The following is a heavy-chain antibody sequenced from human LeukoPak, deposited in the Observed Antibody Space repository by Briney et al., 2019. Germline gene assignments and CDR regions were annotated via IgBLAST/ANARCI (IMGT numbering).Heavy chain of an antibody. D-gene: IGHD4-17*01. CDR1: GYTFTSYY. V-gene: IGHV1-69*13. CDR3: ARSILSTVSPDY. Sequence: SVKVSCKASGYTFTSYYMHWVRQAPGQGLEWMGGIIPIFGTANYAQKFQGRVTITADESTSTAYKELSSLRSEDTAVYYCARSILSTVSPDYWGQGTLVTVSS. CDR2: IIPIFGTA. J-gene: IGHJ4*02.